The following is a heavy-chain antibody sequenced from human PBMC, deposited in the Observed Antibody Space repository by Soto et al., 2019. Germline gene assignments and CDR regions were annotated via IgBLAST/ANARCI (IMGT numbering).Heavy chain of an antibody. CDR2: IIPIFGTA. J-gene: IGHJ6*02. CDR1: GGTFSSYA. V-gene: IGHV1-69*13. CDR3: AREHDSSGYYYGGHGMDV. D-gene: IGHD3-22*01. Sequence: ASVKVSCKASGGTFSSYAISWVRQAPGQGLEWMGGIIPIFGTANYAQKFQGRVTITADESTSTAYMELSSLRSEDTAVYYCAREHDSSGYYYGGHGMDVWGQGXTVTVYS.